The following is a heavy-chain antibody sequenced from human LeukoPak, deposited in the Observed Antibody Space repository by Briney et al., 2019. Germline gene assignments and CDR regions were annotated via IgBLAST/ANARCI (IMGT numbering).Heavy chain of an antibody. V-gene: IGHV4-39*07. CDR2: INHGGST. J-gene: IGHJ5*02. CDR3: AALGVRFP. D-gene: IGHD3-16*01. CDR1: GGSISSSSYY. Sequence: PSETLSLTCTVSGGSISSSSYYWSWIRQSPGKGLEWIGEINHGGSTNYNPSLKSRVTISVDTSKSQFSLKLSSVTAADTAVYYCAALGVRFPWGQGTLVTVSS.